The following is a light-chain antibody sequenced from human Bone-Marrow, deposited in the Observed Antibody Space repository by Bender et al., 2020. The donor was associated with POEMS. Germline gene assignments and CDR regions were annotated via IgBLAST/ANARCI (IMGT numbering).Light chain of an antibody. CDR1: DLGDKY. CDR2: QDT. J-gene: IGLJ2*01. CDR3: QAWDTYSGI. Sequence: SYAVTPTPSVSVSPGKTASITCSGDDLGDKYVAWYQQKPGQSRVLVIYQDTKRPSGIPERFSRSNSGNTATLTVSGTHATDDADYYCQAWDTYSGIFGGGTKLTVL. V-gene: IGLV3-1*01.